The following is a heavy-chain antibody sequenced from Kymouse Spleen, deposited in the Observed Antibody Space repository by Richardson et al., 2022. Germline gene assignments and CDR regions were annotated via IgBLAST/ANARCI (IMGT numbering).Heavy chain of an antibody. CDR1: GGSISSSSYY. CDR2: IYYSGST. D-gene: IGHD1-7*01. CDR3: ARAGTTEYYGMDV. V-gene: IGHV4-39*01. J-gene: IGHJ6*02. Sequence: QLQLQESGPGLVKPSETLSLTCTVSGGSISSSSYYWGWIRQPPGKGLEWIGSIYYSGSTYYNPSLKSRVTISVDTSKNQFSLKLSSVTAADTAVYYCARAGTTEYYGMDVWGQGTTVTVSS.